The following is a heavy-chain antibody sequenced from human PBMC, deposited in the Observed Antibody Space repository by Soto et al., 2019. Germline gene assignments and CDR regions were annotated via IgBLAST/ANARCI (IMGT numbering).Heavy chain of an antibody. J-gene: IGHJ5*02. Sequence: SETLSLTCTVSGGSISSYYWSWIRQPAGKGLEWIGRIYTSGSTNYNPSLKSRVTMSVDTSKNQFSLKLSSVTAADTAVYYCARDGGIAAAGYRNWFDPWGQGTLVTVS. CDR2: IYTSGST. CDR1: GGSISSYY. CDR3: ARDGGIAAAGYRNWFDP. D-gene: IGHD6-13*01. V-gene: IGHV4-4*07.